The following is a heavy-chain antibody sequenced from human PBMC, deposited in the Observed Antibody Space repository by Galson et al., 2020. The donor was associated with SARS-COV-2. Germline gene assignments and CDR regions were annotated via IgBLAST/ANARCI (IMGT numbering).Heavy chain of an antibody. D-gene: IGHD4-17*01. J-gene: IGHJ6*02. Sequence: TLSLTCAVSGGSISSGGYSWSWIRQPPGKGLEWIGYIYHSGSTHYNPSLKSRVTISVDRSKNQFSLNLSSVTAADTAVYYCAKAVLTTVVTGLLHYGMDVWGQGTTVTVSS. CDR3: AKAVLTTVVTGLLHYGMDV. CDR2: IYHSGST. CDR1: GGSISSGGYS. V-gene: IGHV4-30-2*01.